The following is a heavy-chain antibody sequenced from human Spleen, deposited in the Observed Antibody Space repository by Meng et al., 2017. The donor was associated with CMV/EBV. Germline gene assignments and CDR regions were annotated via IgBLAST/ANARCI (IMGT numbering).Heavy chain of an antibody. CDR1: GYKFTDYY. J-gene: IGHJ1*01. CDR3: ARALPYCSGGSCYFRGMRFQH. Sequence: GESLKISCKASGYKFTDYYMNWVRQAPGQGLEWMGWIKPKSGGTHYAQKFQGRVTMTRDTSLSTAYMELSRLRSDDTAVYYCARALPYCSGGSCYFRGMRFQHWGQGTLVTVSS. D-gene: IGHD2-15*01. V-gene: IGHV1-2*02. CDR2: IKPKSGGT.